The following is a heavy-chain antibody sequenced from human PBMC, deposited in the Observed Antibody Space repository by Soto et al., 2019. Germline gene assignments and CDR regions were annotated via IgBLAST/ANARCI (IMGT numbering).Heavy chain of an antibody. CDR3: AADWSNRPFDF. CDR1: GFTLTSAD. CDR2: IVGGSGST. J-gene: IGHJ4*02. D-gene: IGHD3-3*01. V-gene: IGHV1-58*01. Sequence: QMQLVQSGPEVKKPGTSVKVSCKASGFTLTSADVQWVRQTRGQSLEWIGWIVGGSGSTNDAQQVQGRLAITRDMFTSTVYMELSSLRSAGTAVYYCAADWSNRPFDFWGQGTLVTVSS.